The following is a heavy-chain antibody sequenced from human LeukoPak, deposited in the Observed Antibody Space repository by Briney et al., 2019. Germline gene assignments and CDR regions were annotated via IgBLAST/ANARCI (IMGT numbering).Heavy chain of an antibody. Sequence: SETLSLTCAVYGGSFSGYYWSWIRQPPGKGLEWIGEINHSGSTNYNPSLKSRVTISVDTSKNQFSLKLSSVTAADTAVNYCASPIIAVAGTDYYGMDVWGQGTTVTVSS. V-gene: IGHV4-34*01. D-gene: IGHD6-19*01. CDR2: INHSGST. CDR1: GGSFSGYY. CDR3: ASPIIAVAGTDYYGMDV. J-gene: IGHJ6*02.